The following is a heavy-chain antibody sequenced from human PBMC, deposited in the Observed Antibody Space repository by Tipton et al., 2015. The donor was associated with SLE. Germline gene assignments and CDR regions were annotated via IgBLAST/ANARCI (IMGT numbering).Heavy chain of an antibody. CDR1: GGSISSSSYY. Sequence: TLSLTCTVSGGSISSSSYYWGWIRQPPGKGLEWIGSIYYSGSTYYNPSLKSRVTISVDTSKNQFPLKLSSVTAAETAVYYCARRTTRSSGYFGAFDIWGQGTMVTVSS. V-gene: IGHV4-39*01. CDR2: IYYSGST. D-gene: IGHD3-22*01. CDR3: ARRTTRSSGYFGAFDI. J-gene: IGHJ3*02.